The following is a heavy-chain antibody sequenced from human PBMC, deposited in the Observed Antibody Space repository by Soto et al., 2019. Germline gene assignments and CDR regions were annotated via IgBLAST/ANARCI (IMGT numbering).Heavy chain of an antibody. Sequence: GGSLRLSCATSGFTFSAYTFSWVRQAPGAGLEWVSAIIQSGETFYADSVKGRFSISRDDSNNMLYLQMHSLRADDTAVYYCAKDRQPDDLWPFDYWGQAPLRTVSS. CDR2: IIQSGET. CDR3: AKDRQPDDLWPFDY. V-gene: IGHV3-23*01. J-gene: IGHJ4*02. D-gene: IGHD3-3*01. CDR1: GFTFSAYT.